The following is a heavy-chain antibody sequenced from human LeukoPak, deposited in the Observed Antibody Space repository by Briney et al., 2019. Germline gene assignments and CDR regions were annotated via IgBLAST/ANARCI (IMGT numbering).Heavy chain of an antibody. J-gene: IGHJ4*02. CDR3: ARDYYYDSSGYYYYFDY. CDR1: GFTFSSYT. D-gene: IGHD3-22*01. CDR2: ISSSSTYI. Sequence: GGSLRLSCAASGFTFSSYTMNWVRQAPGQGLEWVSSISSSSTYIYYAGSVKGRFTISRDNAKNSLYLQMNSLRAEDTAVYYCARDYYYDSSGYYYYFDYWGQGTLVTVSS. V-gene: IGHV3-21*01.